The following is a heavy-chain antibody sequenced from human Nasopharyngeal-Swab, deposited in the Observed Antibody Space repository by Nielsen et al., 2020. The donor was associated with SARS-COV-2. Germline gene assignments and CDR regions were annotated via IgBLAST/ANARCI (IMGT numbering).Heavy chain of an antibody. J-gene: IGHJ6*02. CDR2: ISSSGSTI. D-gene: IGHD3-10*01. CDR3: AKDMSERYTMVRVYYYCMDV. Sequence: SCAAPGFTFSDYYMSWIRQAPGKGLEWVSYISSSGSTIYYADSVKGRFTISRDNSKNSLYLQMNSLRTEDTALYYCAKDMSERYTMVRVYYYCMDVWGQGTTVTVSS. CDR1: GFTFSDYY. V-gene: IGHV3-11*01.